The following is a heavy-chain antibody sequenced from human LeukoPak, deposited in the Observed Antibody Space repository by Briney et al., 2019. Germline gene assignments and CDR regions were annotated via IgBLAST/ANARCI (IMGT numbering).Heavy chain of an antibody. J-gene: IGHJ1*01. V-gene: IGHV3-64D*09. Sequence: GGSLRLSCSVSGFTFSNYVMHRVRQAPGKGLEYVSTISGDGGTTHSADSVKGRFIISRDNSKNTVYLQMSSLRAEDTAVYYCVGDGRDGYNKYFHHWGQGTLVTVSS. D-gene: IGHD5-24*01. CDR1: GFTFSNYV. CDR3: VGDGRDGYNKYFHH. CDR2: ISGDGGTT.